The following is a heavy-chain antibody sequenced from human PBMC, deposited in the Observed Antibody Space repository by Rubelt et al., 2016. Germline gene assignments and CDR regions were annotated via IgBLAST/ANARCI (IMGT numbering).Heavy chain of an antibody. CDR1: GGSISSSSHY. D-gene: IGHD6-19*01. V-gene: IGHV4-39*01. CDR2: IHYSGST. Sequence: QLQLQESGPGLVKPSETLSLICTVSGGSISSSSHYWGWIRQPPGKDLEWIGTIHYSGSTYYNPSLKSGVAISADTSTNQFSLKLSSVTAADTAVYYCAKRRYSSAWLPDSWGQGTLVTVSS. J-gene: IGHJ4*02. CDR3: AKRRYSSAWLPDS.